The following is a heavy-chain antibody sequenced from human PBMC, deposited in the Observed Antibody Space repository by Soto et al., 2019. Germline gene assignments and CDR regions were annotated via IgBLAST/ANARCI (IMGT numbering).Heavy chain of an antibody. Sequence: PSETLCLTCTVSGGSITTYQWSWIRQPPGKGLEWIGGYSGFTNYNPSLESRATISVDHSKNQFFLTLRSVTAADTAVYYCARDYGDYSFFFDYWGQGALVTVS. D-gene: IGHD4-17*01. V-gene: IGHV4-59*01. CDR1: GGSITTYQ. CDR2: YSGFT. J-gene: IGHJ4*02. CDR3: ARDYGDYSFFFDY.